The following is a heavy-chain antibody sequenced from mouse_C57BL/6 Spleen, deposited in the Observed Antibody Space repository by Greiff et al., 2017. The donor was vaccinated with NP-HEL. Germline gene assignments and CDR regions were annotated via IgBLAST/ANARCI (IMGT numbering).Heavy chain of an antibody. CDR2: IDPNSGGT. CDR3: ERGGGYYDYLDAMDY. Sequence: QVQLQQPGAELVKPGASVKLSCKASGYTFTSYWMHWVTQRPGRGLEWIGRIDPNSGGTKYNEKFKSKATLTVDKPSSTAYMQLSSLTSEDSAVDDWERGGGYYDYLDAMDYWGQGTSVTVSS. J-gene: IGHJ4*01. CDR1: GYTFTSYW. D-gene: IGHD2-4*01. V-gene: IGHV1-72*01.